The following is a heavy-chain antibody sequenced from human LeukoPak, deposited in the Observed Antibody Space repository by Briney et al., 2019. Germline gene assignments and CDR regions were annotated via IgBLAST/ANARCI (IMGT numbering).Heavy chain of an antibody. Sequence: SGTLSLTCAVSGGSISSSNWWSWVRQSPGKGLEWIGEIYHSGSGGTNYNPSLKSRVTISVDRSKNQFPLKLSSVTAADTAVYYCARNTVTTFGDYYGMDVWGQGTTVTVSS. CDR2: IYHSGSGGT. D-gene: IGHD4-17*01. CDR3: ARNTVTTFGDYYGMDV. V-gene: IGHV4-4*02. CDR1: GGSISSSNW. J-gene: IGHJ6*02.